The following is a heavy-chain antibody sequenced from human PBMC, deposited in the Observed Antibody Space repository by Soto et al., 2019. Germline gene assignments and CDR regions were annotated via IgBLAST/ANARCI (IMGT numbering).Heavy chain of an antibody. D-gene: IGHD5-12*01. CDR2: ISYDGSNK. CDR1: GFTFSSYA. Sequence: GGSLRLSCAASGFTFSSYAMHWVRQAPGKGLEWVAVISYDGSNKYYADSVKGRFTISRDNSKNTLYLQMNSRRAEDTAVYYCARDNEATINFLDYWGQGTLVTVSS. V-gene: IGHV3-30-3*01. CDR3: ARDNEATINFLDY. J-gene: IGHJ4*02.